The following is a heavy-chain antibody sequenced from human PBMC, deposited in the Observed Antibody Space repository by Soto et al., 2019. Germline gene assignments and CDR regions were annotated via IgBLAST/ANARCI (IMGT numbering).Heavy chain of an antibody. D-gene: IGHD6-25*01. CDR1: GGSISSYY. Sequence: QVQLQESGPGLVKPSETLSLTCTVSGGSISSYYWSWIRQLPGRGLEWIGYIYYSGSTNYNPSLKSRVTISVDTSKNQFSLKLSSVTAADTAVYYCARVRFHSSGWDDAFDIWGQGTLVTVSS. CDR3: ARVRFHSSGWDDAFDI. CDR2: IYYSGST. V-gene: IGHV4-59*01. J-gene: IGHJ3*02.